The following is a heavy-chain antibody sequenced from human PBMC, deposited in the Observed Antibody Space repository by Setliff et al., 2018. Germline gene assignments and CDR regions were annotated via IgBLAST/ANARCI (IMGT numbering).Heavy chain of an antibody. CDR3: ASGAPHKWLVHDYYYYGMDV. CDR1: GGTFSDNA. D-gene: IGHD6-19*01. Sequence: VKVSCKTSGGTFSDNAMSWVRQAPGQGPEWMGGIIATVGGVSYAQKFQGRVTITTDESTSTAYMELSSLRSEDTAVYYCASGAPHKWLVHDYYYYGMDVWGQGTTVTVSS. CDR2: IIATVGGV. V-gene: IGHV1-69*05. J-gene: IGHJ6*02.